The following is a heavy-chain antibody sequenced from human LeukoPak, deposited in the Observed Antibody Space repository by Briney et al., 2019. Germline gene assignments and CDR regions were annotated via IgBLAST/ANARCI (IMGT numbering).Heavy chain of an antibody. CDR2: IYSSGNT. Sequence: PSETLSLTCTVSGASISSNNYYWGWVRQPPGKGLEWIGNIYSSGNTYYNASLKSRVTISVDTSKNQFSLKLSSVTAADTAVYYCARVNAGATNLYYYYYMDVWGKGTTVTVSS. J-gene: IGHJ6*03. CDR3: ARVNAGATNLYYYYYMDV. CDR1: GASISSNNYY. D-gene: IGHD1-26*01. V-gene: IGHV4-39*07.